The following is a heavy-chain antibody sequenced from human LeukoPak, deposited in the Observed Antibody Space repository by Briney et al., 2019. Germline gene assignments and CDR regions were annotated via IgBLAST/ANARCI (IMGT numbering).Heavy chain of an antibody. Sequence: PSETLSLTCGVSGGSVSSTNWWTWIRQPPGQGLEWIGNVFYSGSTYYNPSLESRVTISVDTSKNQFSLKLTSVTAADTAVYYCARVVAVPQSVGYYFDYWGQGTLVTVSS. CDR3: ARVVAVPQSVGYYFDY. D-gene: IGHD2-21*01. J-gene: IGHJ4*02. V-gene: IGHV4-39*01. CDR2: VFYSGST. CDR1: GGSVSSTNW.